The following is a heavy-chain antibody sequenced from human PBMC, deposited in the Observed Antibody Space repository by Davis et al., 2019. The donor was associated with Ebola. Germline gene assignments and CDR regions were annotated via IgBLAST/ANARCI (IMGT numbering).Heavy chain of an antibody. Sequence: AASVKVSCKASGYTFTGYYMHWVRQAPGQGLEWMGWINTNTGNPTYAQGFTGRFVFSLDTSVSTAYLQISSLKAEDTAVYYCAREMSSSWKTRYYYYGMDVWGQGTTVTVSS. CDR2: INTNTGNP. D-gene: IGHD6-13*01. CDR1: GYTFTGYY. J-gene: IGHJ6*02. V-gene: IGHV7-4-1*02. CDR3: AREMSSSWKTRYYYYGMDV.